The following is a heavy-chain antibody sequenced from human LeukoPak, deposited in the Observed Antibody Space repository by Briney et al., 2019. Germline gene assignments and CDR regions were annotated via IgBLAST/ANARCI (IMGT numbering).Heavy chain of an antibody. CDR3: TVRGVNLWKD. CDR2: VSGPGATT. D-gene: IGHD2/OR15-2a*01. CDR1: GFTFTSYA. J-gene: IGHJ6*02. V-gene: IGHV3-23*01. Sequence: QPGGSLRLSCAASGFTFTSYAMSWVRQAPGRGLEWVSSVSGPGATTYYADSVKGRFTISRDNSKNTLYLQMNSLRAEDTAVYYCTVRGVNLWKDWGQGTTVTVSS.